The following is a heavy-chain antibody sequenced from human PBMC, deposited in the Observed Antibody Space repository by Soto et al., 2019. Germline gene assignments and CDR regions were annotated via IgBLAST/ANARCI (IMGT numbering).Heavy chain of an antibody. CDR1: GYTFTNYG. J-gene: IGHJ4*02. D-gene: IGHD3-3*01. V-gene: IGHV1-18*01. CDR2: INIYKGKI. CDR3: ARDGIPFVGWFPYYFDF. Sequence: QVQLVQSAAEVKEPGASVKVSCKASGYTFTNYGLTWVRQAPGQGLEWMGWINIYKGKIRYGQNFQGRVTMTTDTSTSTVYMEMRSLRSDDTAVYYCARDGIPFVGWFPYYFDFWGQGTLVTVSS.